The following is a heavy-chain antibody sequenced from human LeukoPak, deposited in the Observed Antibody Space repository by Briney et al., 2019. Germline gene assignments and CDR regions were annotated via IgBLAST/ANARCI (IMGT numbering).Heavy chain of an antibody. J-gene: IGHJ3*02. CDR3: AKPRRGYSYLGAFDI. CDR1: GFTFSSHG. Sequence: PGGTLRLSCAASGFTFSSHGMNWVRQAPGKGLEWVSGISPSGGITYYTDSVKGRFTISRDNSKNTLYLQMNSLRAEDTAVYYCAKPRRGYSYLGAFDIWGQGTMVTVSS. CDR2: ISPSGGIT. D-gene: IGHD5-18*01. V-gene: IGHV3-23*01.